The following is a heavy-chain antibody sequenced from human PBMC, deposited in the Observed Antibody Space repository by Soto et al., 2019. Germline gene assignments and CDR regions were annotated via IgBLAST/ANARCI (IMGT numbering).Heavy chain of an antibody. V-gene: IGHV3-9*01. J-gene: IGHJ4*02. D-gene: IGHD4-17*01. CDR3: TSTYGYYSALY. Sequence: EVQLVESGGGLVQPGRSLRLSCAASGFTLNNYAMHWVRQAPGKGLDWVSGISWNSGTTGYAASVKGRLTISRDNAKHSLYLQMNNLRAADTAFYYCTSTYGYYSALYLGQGALVSVSS. CDR1: GFTLNNYA. CDR2: ISWNSGTT.